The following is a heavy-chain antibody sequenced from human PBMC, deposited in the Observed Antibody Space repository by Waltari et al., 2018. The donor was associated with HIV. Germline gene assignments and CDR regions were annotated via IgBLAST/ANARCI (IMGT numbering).Heavy chain of an antibody. CDR2: VSNSGATT. CDR3: AKDAHQWLVVSPFDY. Sequence: EVQLLESGGGLIQPGGSLRLSCAASGFTFSNYAMTWVRQAPGKGLEWISSVSNSGATTYYADSVRGRFTISRDDSKNTLYLQMNSLRAEDTAVYYCAKDAHQWLVVSPFDYWGQGVLVTVSS. CDR1: GFTFSNYA. D-gene: IGHD6-19*01. J-gene: IGHJ4*02. V-gene: IGHV3-23*01.